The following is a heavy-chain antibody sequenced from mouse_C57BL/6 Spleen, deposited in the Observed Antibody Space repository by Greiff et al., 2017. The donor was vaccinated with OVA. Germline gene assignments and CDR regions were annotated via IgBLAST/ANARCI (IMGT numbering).Heavy chain of an antibody. CDR1: GYTFTSYW. CDR2: INPSNGGT. V-gene: IGHV1-53*01. CDR3: TRYTTVVYFDY. D-gene: IGHD1-1*01. J-gene: IGHJ2*01. Sequence: VQLQQPGTELVKPGASVKLSCKASGYTFTSYWMHWVKQRPGQGLEWIGNINPSNGGTNYNEKFKSKATLTVDKSYSTAYMPISSLTSEDSAVYYCTRYTTVVYFDYWGQGTTLTVSA.